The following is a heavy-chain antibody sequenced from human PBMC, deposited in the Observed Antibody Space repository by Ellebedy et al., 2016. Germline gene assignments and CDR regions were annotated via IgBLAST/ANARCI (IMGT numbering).Heavy chain of an antibody. CDR2: ISGDGGST. CDR3: ARDRSYGSPFDL. D-gene: IGHD3-10*01. J-gene: IGHJ5*02. CDR1: GFTFRNFF. Sequence: GESLKISXATSGFTFRNFFMSWVRQTPGKGLEWVATISGDGGSTNFADSVKGRFTISRDNAKNSLYLQMNSLRTEDTALYYCARDRSYGSPFDLWGQGTLVTVSS. V-gene: IGHV3-23*01.